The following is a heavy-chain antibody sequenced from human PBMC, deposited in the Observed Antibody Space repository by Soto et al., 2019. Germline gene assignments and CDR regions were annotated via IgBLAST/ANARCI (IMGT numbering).Heavy chain of an antibody. J-gene: IGHJ4*02. V-gene: IGHV1-69*06. D-gene: IGHD3-22*01. Sequence: SVKVSCKASGGTFSSYAISWVRQAPGQGLGWMGGIIPIFGTANYAQKFQGRVTITADKSTSTAYMELSSLRSEDTAVYYCARSKVVIKADFDYWGQGTLVTVSS. CDR3: ARSKVVIKADFDY. CDR1: GGTFSSYA. CDR2: IIPIFGTA.